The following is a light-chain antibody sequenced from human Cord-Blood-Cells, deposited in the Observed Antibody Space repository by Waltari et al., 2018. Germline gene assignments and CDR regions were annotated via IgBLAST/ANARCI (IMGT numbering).Light chain of an antibody. CDR2: DAS. J-gene: IGKJ4*01. CDR1: QSVSSY. Sequence: SVLTHPPATLPLSPGERATLACGGSQSVSSYLAWYQQKPRQPPRLLIYDASNRATSIPATSIGSGSGTDVTLTTSSLVPEDFAVYYCRQRSNWPPLTFGRGTKVEIK. CDR3: RQRSNWPPLT. V-gene: IGKV3-11*01.